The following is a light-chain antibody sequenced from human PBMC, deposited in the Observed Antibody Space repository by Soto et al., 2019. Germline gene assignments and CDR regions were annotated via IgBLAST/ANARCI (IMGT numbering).Light chain of an antibody. CDR3: QQRSNWIT. V-gene: IGKV3-11*01. Sequence: EIVLTQSPATLSLSPGERATLSCRASQSVSSYLAWYQQKPGQAPRLLIYDASNRATGIPARFSGSGSGTDFTLTISSLEPEDFAVYYCQQRSNWITFGHGTRLEI. J-gene: IGKJ5*01. CDR2: DAS. CDR1: QSVSSY.